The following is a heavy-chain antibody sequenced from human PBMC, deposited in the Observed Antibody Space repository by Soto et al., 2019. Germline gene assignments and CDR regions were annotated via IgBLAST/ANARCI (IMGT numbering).Heavy chain of an antibody. D-gene: IGHD5-18*01. J-gene: IGHJ6*02. CDR1: RFTFSSYG. CDR2: ISYDGSNK. V-gene: IGHV3-30*18. Sequence: GGSLRLSCAASRFTFSSYGMHWVRQAPDKGLEWVAVISYDGSNKYYADSVKGRFTISRDNSKNTLYLQMNSLRAEDTAVYYCAKGDETWIQLWSAPYYYYGMDVWGQGTTVTVSS. CDR3: AKGDETWIQLWSAPYYYYGMDV.